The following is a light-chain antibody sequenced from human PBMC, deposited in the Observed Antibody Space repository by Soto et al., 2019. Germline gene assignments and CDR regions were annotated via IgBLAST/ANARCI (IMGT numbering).Light chain of an antibody. J-gene: IGKJ1*01. CDR3: QQYNSFSLT. CDR2: RAS. V-gene: IGKV1-5*03. CDR1: QSISSW. Sequence: DIQMTQSPSTLSASVGDRVTITCRASQSISSWLAWYQQKPGQAPKLLIYRASSLEVGIPSRFSGSGSGTEFTLTISSLQPDDCATYYCQQYNSFSLTFGQGTKVEIK.